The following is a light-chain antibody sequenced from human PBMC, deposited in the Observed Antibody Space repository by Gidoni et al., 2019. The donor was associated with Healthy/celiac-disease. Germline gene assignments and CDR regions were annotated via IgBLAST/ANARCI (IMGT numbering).Light chain of an antibody. CDR3: CSYAGSSTFEV. CDR1: SRDVESYNL. Sequence: QSALTPPASVSGSPGQSITISCTVTSRDVESYNLVSWSQQHPGKAPKLMIYEVSKRPSGVSNRFAGAKSGNTASLTIAGLQAEDEADDYCCSYAGSSTFEVFGGGTKLTVL. J-gene: IGLJ2*01. V-gene: IGLV2-23*02. CDR2: EVS.